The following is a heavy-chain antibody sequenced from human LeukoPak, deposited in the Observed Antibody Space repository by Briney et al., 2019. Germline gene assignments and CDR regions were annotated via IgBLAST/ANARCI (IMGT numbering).Heavy chain of an antibody. Sequence: PGGSLRLSCLASGYTFSSYSINWVRQAPGKGLEWVSSISVRSNYIYYADSVRGRFRISRDDARDSLYLQMNSLRAEDTAVYYCVRLRRNSDTSGFYYYYDFWGQGTLVTVS. CDR1: GYTFSSYS. CDR3: VRLRRNSDTSGFYYYYDF. CDR2: ISVRSNYI. D-gene: IGHD3-22*01. J-gene: IGHJ4*02. V-gene: IGHV3-21*01.